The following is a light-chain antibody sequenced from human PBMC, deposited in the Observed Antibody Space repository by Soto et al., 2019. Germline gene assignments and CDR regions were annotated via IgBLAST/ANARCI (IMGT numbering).Light chain of an antibody. CDR2: GVS. V-gene: IGLV2-14*03. CDR3: SSFISSTTLALCV. CDR1: SSDVGGYNS. J-gene: IGLJ1*01. Sequence: QSALTQPASVSGSPGQSITISCTGTSSDVGGYNSVSWYQQHPGKAPKLMIYGVSNRPSGISNRFSGSKSGNTASLTISGIQTEDEAYYYCSSFISSTTLALCVFGTGTKLTVL.